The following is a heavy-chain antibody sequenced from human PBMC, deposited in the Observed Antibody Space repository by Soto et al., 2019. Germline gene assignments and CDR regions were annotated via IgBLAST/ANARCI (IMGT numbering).Heavy chain of an antibody. J-gene: IGHJ6*03. CDR1: GFTFSSYG. CDR2: IFYGGSSK. CDR3: ARDPGYSYGVHYYYYMDV. D-gene: IGHD5-18*01. Sequence: GGSLRLSCAASGFTFSSYGMHWVRQAPGKGLEWVAVIFYGGSSKYYADSVKDRFTISRDNSKNTLYLQMNSLRAEDTAVYYCARDPGYSYGVHYYYYMDVWGKGTTVTVSS. V-gene: IGHV3-33*08.